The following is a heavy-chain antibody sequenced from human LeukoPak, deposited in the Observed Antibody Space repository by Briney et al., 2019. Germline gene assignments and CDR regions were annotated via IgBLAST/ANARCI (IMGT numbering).Heavy chain of an antibody. J-gene: IGHJ4*02. V-gene: IGHV3-23*01. Sequence: GGSLRLSCAASGFTFSSYTMSWVRQAPGKGLERVSTITTSDGNTYYADSVKGRFTVSRDNSKNTLFLQMNSLRAEDTAVYYCAKDGGLWVSAHWGDSWGRGTLVTVSS. D-gene: IGHD7-27*01. CDR2: ITTSDGNT. CDR1: GFTFSSYT. CDR3: AKDGGLWVSAHWGDS.